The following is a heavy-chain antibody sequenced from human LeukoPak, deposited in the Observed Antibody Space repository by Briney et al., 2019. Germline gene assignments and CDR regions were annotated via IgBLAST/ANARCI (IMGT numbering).Heavy chain of an antibody. V-gene: IGHV3-30*03. J-gene: IGHJ5*02. Sequence: GGSLRLSCAASGFTFTSYVMHWVRQAPGKGLQWVALISYDGSNRYYADSVKGRFTISRDNSKNTLYLQMNSLRAEDTAVYYCARPRGAAAGTFGFDPWGQGALVTVSS. D-gene: IGHD6-13*01. CDR3: ARPRGAAAGTFGFDP. CDR2: ISYDGSNR. CDR1: GFTFTSYV.